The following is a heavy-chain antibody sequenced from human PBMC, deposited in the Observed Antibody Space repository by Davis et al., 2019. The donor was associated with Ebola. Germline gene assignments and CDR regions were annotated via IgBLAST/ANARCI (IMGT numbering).Heavy chain of an antibody. J-gene: IGHJ4*02. CDR2: IKSKTDGGTT. CDR3: TSTIFGVVIRDY. CDR1: GFTFSNAW. Sequence: PGGSLRLSCAASGFTFSNAWMSWVRQAPGKGLEWVGRIKSKTDGGTTDYAAPVKGRFTISRDDSKNTLYLQMNSLKTEDTAVYYCTSTIFGVVIRDYWGQGTLVTVSS. V-gene: IGHV3-15*01. D-gene: IGHD3-3*01.